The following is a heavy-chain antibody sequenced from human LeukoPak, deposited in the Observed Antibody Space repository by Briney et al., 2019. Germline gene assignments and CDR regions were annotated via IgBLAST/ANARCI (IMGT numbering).Heavy chain of an antibody. CDR3: ARDVKPDSRWDIDY. Sequence: GGPLGFSVWGSGFTFGDITLNGFRQAPGKGLKGVSAIIRSGSTTYYADSVKGRFTISRDNSVNTLYLWMNNLRVEDTAIYYCARDVKPDSRWDIDYWGQGTLVTVSS. CDR1: GFTFGDIT. J-gene: IGHJ4*02. V-gene: IGHV3-23*01. CDR2: IIRSGSTT. D-gene: IGHD1-26*01.